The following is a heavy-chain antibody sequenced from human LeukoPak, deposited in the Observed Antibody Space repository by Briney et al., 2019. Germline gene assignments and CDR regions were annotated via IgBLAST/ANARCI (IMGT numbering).Heavy chain of an antibody. V-gene: IGHV3-7*01. J-gene: IGHJ4*02. D-gene: IGHD2-21*02. CDR2: IHRDGSEK. CDR1: GFTFSSYS. CDR3: ARTTTVTDGDYYFDH. Sequence: PGGSLRLSCAASGFTFSSYSMNWVRQAPGMGLEWLANIHRDGSEKYYVVSVEGRFTISRVNAKNSLYLQMNSLRAEDTAVYYCARTTTVTDGDYYFDHWGQGTLVTVSS.